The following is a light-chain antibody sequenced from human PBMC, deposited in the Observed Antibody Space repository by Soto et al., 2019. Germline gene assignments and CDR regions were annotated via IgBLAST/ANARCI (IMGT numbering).Light chain of an antibody. J-gene: IGKJ4*01. CDR3: QHRSNWPLT. Sequence: EIVLTHSPATLSLSPGERATLSCRASKSVSSYLAWYQQKPGQAPRLLIYDASNRSTGIPARFSGSGSGTDFTLTISSLEPEDFAVYYCQHRSNWPLTFGGGTKVESK. CDR1: KSVSSY. V-gene: IGKV3-11*01. CDR2: DAS.